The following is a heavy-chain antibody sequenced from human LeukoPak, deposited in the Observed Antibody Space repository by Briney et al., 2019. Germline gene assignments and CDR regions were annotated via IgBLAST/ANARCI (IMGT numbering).Heavy chain of an antibody. Sequence: VASVKVSCKASGYTFTGYYMHWVRQAPGQGLEWMGWINPNSGGTNYAQKFQGRVTMTRDTSISTAYMELSRLRSDDTAVYYCARSRGGSGCSDYWGQGTLVTVSS. CDR3: ARSRGGSGCSDY. V-gene: IGHV1-2*02. D-gene: IGHD6-19*01. CDR1: GYTFTGYY. CDR2: INPNSGGT. J-gene: IGHJ4*02.